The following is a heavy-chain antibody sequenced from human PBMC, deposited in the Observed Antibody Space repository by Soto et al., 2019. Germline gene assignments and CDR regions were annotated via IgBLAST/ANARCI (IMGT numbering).Heavy chain of an antibody. J-gene: IGHJ6*02. CDR1: GYTFTNNG. V-gene: IGHV1-18*04. D-gene: IGHD1-1*01. CDR3: ARGSTHYNMEV. Sequence: QVQLVQSGGEVKKPGASVKVSCKTSGYTFTNNGINWVRQAPGQGLEWMGWISGYNANTKYAQKFQGRVTLTTDTVTSTAFMELMSLRSDDTAVFYCARGSTHYNMEVWGQGTTVTVSS. CDR2: ISGYNANT.